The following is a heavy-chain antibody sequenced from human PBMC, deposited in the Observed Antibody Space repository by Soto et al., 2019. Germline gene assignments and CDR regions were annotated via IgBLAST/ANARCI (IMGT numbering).Heavy chain of an antibody. CDR1: GYNFTNSW. CDR3: AAGTGYPPAQLWFHP. CDR2: IHPRDSYGSYT. Sequence: LGESLKISCNGSGYNFTNSWINWVRQMPGKGLEWMGRIHPRDSYGSYTNYSPSFQGHVTISADKSIAPAYLHWSSLKASDTAMYYCAAGTGYPPAQLWFHPWGQGTMVTVSS. V-gene: IGHV5-10-1*01. J-gene: IGHJ5*02. D-gene: IGHD5-18*01.